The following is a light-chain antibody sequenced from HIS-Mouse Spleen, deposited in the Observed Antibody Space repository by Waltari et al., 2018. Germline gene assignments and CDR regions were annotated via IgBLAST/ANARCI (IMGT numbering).Light chain of an antibody. CDR1: SSDVGGYNY. J-gene: IGLJ1*01. CDR3: SSYTSSSTPYV. CDR2: EVS. V-gene: IGLV2-14*01. Sequence: QSALTQPASVSGSPGQSITISCTGTSSDVGGYNYFSLYQQHPGKAPKLMIYEVSNRPSGVSNRFSGSKSGNTASLTISGLQAEDEADYYCSSYTSSSTPYVFGTGTKVTVL.